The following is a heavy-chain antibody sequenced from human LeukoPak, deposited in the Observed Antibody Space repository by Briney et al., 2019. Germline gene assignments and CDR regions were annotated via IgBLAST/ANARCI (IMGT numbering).Heavy chain of an antibody. CDR2: INHDATEK. V-gene: IGHV3-7*01. Sequence: PGGSLRLSCAASGFTFSYYGMHWVRQAPGKGLEWVANINHDATEKYYVDSVKGRFTISRDNAKKSLYLQMNRLRADDTAVYHCARVRSAAAGPLDYWGQGTLVTVSS. CDR1: GFTFSYYG. CDR3: ARVRSAAAGPLDY. D-gene: IGHD6-13*01. J-gene: IGHJ4*02.